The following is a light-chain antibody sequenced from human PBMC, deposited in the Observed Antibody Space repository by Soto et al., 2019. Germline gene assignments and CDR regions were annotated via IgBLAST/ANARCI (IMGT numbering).Light chain of an antibody. Sequence: QSALTQPASVSGSPGQSITISCTGTSSDVGSYNLVSWYQQHPGKAPKLMIYEGSKRPSGVSNRFSGSKSGNTASLTISGLQAEDEADYSCCSYAGSSTHVVFGGGTQRTVL. V-gene: IGLV2-23*01. CDR2: EGS. J-gene: IGLJ2*01. CDR1: SSDVGSYNL. CDR3: CSYAGSSTHVV.